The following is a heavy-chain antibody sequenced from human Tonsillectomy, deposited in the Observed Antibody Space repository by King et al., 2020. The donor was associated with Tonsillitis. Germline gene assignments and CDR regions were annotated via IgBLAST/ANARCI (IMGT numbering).Heavy chain of an antibody. Sequence: VQLVESGGGLVQPGGSLRLSCAASGFIFSSYEMNWVRQAPGKGLEWVSYISSIGSTIHYADSVKGRFTISRDNAKNSLNRQMNSLRAEDTAVYYCARELRLLWFGEITPGAFDIWGQGTMVTVSS. CDR2: ISSIGSTI. CDR3: ARELRLLWFGEITPGAFDI. CDR1: GFIFSSYE. V-gene: IGHV3-48*03. J-gene: IGHJ3*02. D-gene: IGHD3-10*01.